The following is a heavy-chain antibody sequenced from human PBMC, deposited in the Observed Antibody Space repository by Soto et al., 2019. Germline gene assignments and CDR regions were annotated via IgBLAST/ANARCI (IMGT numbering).Heavy chain of an antibody. CDR3: ARESSSWYTNWFDP. CDR1: VFTFSSYA. D-gene: IGHD6-13*01. Sequence: WWSLRLSCSASVFTFSSYAMHWVRQAPGKGLEWVAVISYDGSNKYYADSVKGRFTISRDNSKNTLYLQMNSLRAEDTAVYYCARESSSWYTNWFDPWGQGTLVTVSS. V-gene: IGHV3-30-3*01. J-gene: IGHJ5*02. CDR2: ISYDGSNK.